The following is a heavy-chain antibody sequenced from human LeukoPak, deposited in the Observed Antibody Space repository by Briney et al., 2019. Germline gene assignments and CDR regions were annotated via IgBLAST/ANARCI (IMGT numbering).Heavy chain of an antibody. CDR3: YRGGPLGTSTDVLHGD. V-gene: IGHV1-2*02. D-gene: IGHD5-24*01. CDR1: GYIFTGYY. CDR2: LNPNSGDT. J-gene: IGHJ4*02. Sequence: GASVKVSCKASGYIFTGYYIHWVRQAPGQGLEWLGWLNPNSGDTDFAQSFQGRVTMTRDTSINTAYMELSRLASDDTAVYYCYRGGPLGTSTDVLHGDWGQGTLVTVSS.